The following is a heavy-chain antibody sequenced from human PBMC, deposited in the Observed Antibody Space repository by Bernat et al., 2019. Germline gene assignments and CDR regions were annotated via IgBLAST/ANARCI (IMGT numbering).Heavy chain of an antibody. CDR3: ARDEYL. Sequence: FLNYKIHWVRQAPGQRLEWMGWIRAANGQTIYSARFQDRVTITRDTSASAAYLEGRSLTSEDTAVYYCARDEYLWG. V-gene: IGHV1-3*01. J-gene: IGHJ2*01. CDR2: IRAANGQT. CDR1: FLNYK.